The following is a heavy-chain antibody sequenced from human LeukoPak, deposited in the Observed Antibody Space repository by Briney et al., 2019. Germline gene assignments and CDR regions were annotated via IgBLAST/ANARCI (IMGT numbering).Heavy chain of an antibody. D-gene: IGHD3-16*01. Sequence: PGGSLRLSCAASGFTFSSYEMNWVRQAPGKGLEWVSYISSSGSTIYYAASVKGRFTISRDNAKNSLYLQMNSLRAEDTAVYYCARVGPYDWFDPWGQGTLVTVSS. CDR1: GFTFSSYE. CDR3: ARVGPYDWFDP. V-gene: IGHV3-48*03. CDR2: ISSSGSTI. J-gene: IGHJ5*02.